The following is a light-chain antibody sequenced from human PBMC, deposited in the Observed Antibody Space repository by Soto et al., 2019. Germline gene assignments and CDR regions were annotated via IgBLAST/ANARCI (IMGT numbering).Light chain of an antibody. CDR2: GAS. J-gene: IGKJ2*01. Sequence: EIVLTQSPGTLSLSPGERATLSCRASQSVSNSYLAWYQQKPGQAPRLLIYGASSRATGIPDRFSGSGSGTDFTLTISRLEPEDFEVYYCQQYAGSLPYTFGQGTMLEIK. CDR1: QSVSNSY. V-gene: IGKV3-20*01. CDR3: QQYAGSLPYT.